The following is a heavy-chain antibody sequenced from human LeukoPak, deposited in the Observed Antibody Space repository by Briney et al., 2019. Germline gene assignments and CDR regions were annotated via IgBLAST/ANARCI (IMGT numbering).Heavy chain of an antibody. D-gene: IGHD1-26*01. J-gene: IGHJ4*02. CDR3: AKDLEPQLVGAADY. CDR2: ISYDGSNK. Sequence: PGGSLRLSCVASGFTFSSYGMHWVRQAPGKGLEWVAVISYDGSNKYYADSVKGRFTISRDNSKNTLYLQMNSLRAEDTAVYYCAKDLEPQLVGAADYWGQGTLVTVSS. V-gene: IGHV3-30*18. CDR1: GFTFSSYG.